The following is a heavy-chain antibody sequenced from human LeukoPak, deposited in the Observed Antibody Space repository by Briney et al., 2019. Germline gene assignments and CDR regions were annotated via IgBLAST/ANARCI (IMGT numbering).Heavy chain of an antibody. J-gene: IGHJ4*02. CDR2: IWSDGTNE. D-gene: IGHD4-11*01. V-gene: IGHV3-33*03. Sequence: GRSLRLSCAASGFTFSNFGMHWVRQAPGKGLEWVAVIWSDGTNEYYADSVKGRFSISRDSSKNTVSLQMNSLRTEDTAVYFCAKDAQRGFDYSNSLQYWGQGTLVTVSS. CDR3: AKDAQRGFDYSNSLQY. CDR1: GFTFSNFG.